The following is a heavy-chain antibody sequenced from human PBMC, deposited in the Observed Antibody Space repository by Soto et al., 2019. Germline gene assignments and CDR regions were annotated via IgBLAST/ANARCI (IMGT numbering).Heavy chain of an antibody. CDR3: VKHSGWFNT. D-gene: IGHD3-10*01. CDR2: IDGSGGIT. J-gene: IGHJ5*02. CDR1: GFTFGTTD. Sequence: QLLQSGGGLVQPGGSLTLSCAASGFTFGTTDMSWVRQAPGEVLEWVSAIDGSGGITYYADSVKGRFTISRDNSRNTVYLQMNSLRGDDTALYYCVKHSGWFNTWGQGALVTVSS. V-gene: IGHV3-23*01.